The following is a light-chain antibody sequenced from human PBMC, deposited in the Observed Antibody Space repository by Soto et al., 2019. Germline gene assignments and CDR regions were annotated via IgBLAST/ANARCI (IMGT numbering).Light chain of an antibody. V-gene: IGKV1-33*01. CDR1: QDISNR. CDR2: DAA. J-gene: IGKJ4*01. CDR3: QQYVNLVT. Sequence: DIPMTQSPSSLSASVGDRVTITCQASQDISNRLNWYQQKPGKARKLLINDAANLEAGVPSRFSGSGSGTDFTFTISSLQPEDIATYYCQQYVNLVTVGGGTKLEIK.